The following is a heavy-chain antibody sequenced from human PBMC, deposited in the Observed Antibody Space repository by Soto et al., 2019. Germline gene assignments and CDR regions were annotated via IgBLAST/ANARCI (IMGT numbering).Heavy chain of an antibody. J-gene: IGHJ5*02. Sequence: PSETLSLTCTVSGGSISSYYWSWIRQPPGKGLEWIGYIYYSGSTNYNPSLKSRVTISVDTSKNQFSLKLSSVTAADTAVYYCARDGRSGWSPVVNWFDPWGQGTLVTVSS. CDR3: ARDGRSGWSPVVNWFDP. CDR2: IYYSGST. CDR1: GGSISSYY. D-gene: IGHD6-19*01. V-gene: IGHV4-59*01.